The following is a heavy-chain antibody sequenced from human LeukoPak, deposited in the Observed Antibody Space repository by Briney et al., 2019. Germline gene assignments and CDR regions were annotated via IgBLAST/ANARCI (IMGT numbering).Heavy chain of an antibody. Sequence: GGSLRLSCAASGFTFDDYAMHWVRQAPGKGLEWVSGISWNSGSIGYADSVKGRFTISRDNAKNSLYLQLNSLRAEDTALYYCAKDMGYYDILTGYSEAFDIWGQGTIVTVSP. CDR3: AKDMGYYDILTGYSEAFDI. CDR2: ISWNSGSI. J-gene: IGHJ3*02. CDR1: GFTFDDYA. V-gene: IGHV3-9*01. D-gene: IGHD3-9*01.